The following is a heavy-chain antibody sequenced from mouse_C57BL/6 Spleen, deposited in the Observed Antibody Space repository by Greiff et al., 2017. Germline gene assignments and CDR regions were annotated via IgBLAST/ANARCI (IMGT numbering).Heavy chain of an antibody. D-gene: IGHD1-1*02. J-gene: IGHJ2*01. CDR1: GYTFTSYW. V-gene: IGHV1-64*01. Sequence: VQLQQSGAELVKPGASVKLSCKASGYTFTSYWMHWVKQRPGQGLEWIGMIHPNSGSTNYNEKFKSKATLTVDKSSSTAYMQLSSLTSEDSAVYYCARSGGGSYYFDYWGQGTTLTVSS. CDR2: IHPNSGST. CDR3: ARSGGGSYYFDY.